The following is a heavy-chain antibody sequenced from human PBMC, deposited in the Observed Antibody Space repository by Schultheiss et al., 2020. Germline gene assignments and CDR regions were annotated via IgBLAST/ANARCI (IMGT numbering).Heavy chain of an antibody. Sequence: SVTLSLTCAVSGGSISSSNWWSWVRQPPGKGLEWIGYIYHSGSTNYNPSLKSRVTISVDKSKNQFSLKLSSVTAADTAVYYCARGGYDFWSGYYTGYYYGMDVWGQGTTVTVSS. J-gene: IGHJ6*02. CDR3: ARGGYDFWSGYYTGYYYGMDV. CDR2: IYHSGST. D-gene: IGHD3-3*01. V-gene: IGHV4-4*02. CDR1: GGSISSSNW.